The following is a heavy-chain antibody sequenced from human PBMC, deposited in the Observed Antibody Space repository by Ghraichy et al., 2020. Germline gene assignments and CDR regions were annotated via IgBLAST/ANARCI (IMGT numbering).Heavy chain of an antibody. CDR3: ARCDSSSWTRYFDY. J-gene: IGHJ4*02. CDR2: IYHSGST. V-gene: IGHV4-38-2*01. Sequence: SETLSLTCAVSGYSISSGYYWGWIRQPPGKGLEWIGSIYHSGSTYYNPSLKSRVTISVDTSKNQFSLKLSSVTAADTAVYYCARCDSSSWTRYFDYWGQGTLVTVSS. CDR1: GYSISSGYY. D-gene: IGHD6-13*01.